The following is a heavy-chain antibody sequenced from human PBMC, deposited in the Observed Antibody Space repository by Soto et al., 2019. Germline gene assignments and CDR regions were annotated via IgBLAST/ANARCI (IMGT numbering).Heavy chain of an antibody. V-gene: IGHV1-8*01. CDR3: AKVGRMTKGTYYFDY. D-gene: IGHD4-17*01. Sequence: AASVKVSCKASGYTFTSYDINWVRQATGQGLEWMGWMNPNSGNTGYAQKFQGRVTMTRNTSISTAYMELSSLRSEDTAVYYCAKVGRMTKGTYYFDYWGQGTLVTVSS. CDR1: GYTFTSYD. J-gene: IGHJ4*02. CDR2: MNPNSGNT.